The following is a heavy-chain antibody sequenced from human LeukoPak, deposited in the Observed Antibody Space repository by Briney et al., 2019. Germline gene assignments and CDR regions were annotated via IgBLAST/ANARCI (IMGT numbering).Heavy chain of an antibody. CDR3: ARDPSAGQVRGPNWFDP. CDR1: GFTFSSYA. V-gene: IGHV3-30*04. Sequence: GGSLRLSCAASGFTFSSYAMHWVRQAPGKGLEWVAVISYDGSNKYYADSVKGRFTISRDNSKNTLYLQMNSLRAEDTAVYYCARDPSAGQVRGPNWFDPWGQGTLVTVSS. J-gene: IGHJ5*02. D-gene: IGHD3-10*01. CDR2: ISYDGSNK.